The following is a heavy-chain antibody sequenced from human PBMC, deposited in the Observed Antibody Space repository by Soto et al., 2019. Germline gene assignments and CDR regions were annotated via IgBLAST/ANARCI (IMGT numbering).Heavy chain of an antibody. CDR2: ISSSSYI. D-gene: IGHD6-13*01. CDR1: GFTFSSYS. Sequence: GESLKISCAASGFTFSSYSMNWVRQAPGKGLEWVSSISSSSYIYYADSVKGRFTISRDNAKNSLYLQMNSLRAEDTAVYYCARVRSSSPYYFDYWGQGTLVTVSS. V-gene: IGHV3-21*01. CDR3: ARVRSSSPYYFDY. J-gene: IGHJ4*02.